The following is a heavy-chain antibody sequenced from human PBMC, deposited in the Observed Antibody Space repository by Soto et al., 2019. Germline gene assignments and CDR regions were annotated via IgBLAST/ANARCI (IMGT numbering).Heavy chain of an antibody. CDR2: ISSSGSTI. CDR1: GFIFSTYV. CDR3: ARDIGGVAGHAPAVDY. J-gene: IGHJ4*02. V-gene: IGHV3-48*04. Sequence: PGGSLRLSCAASGFIFSTYVMYWVRQAPWKGLEWVSYISSSGSTIYYADSVKGRFTISRDNAKNSLYLQMNSLRAEDTAVYYCARDIGGVAGHAPAVDYWGQGTLVTVSS. D-gene: IGHD6-19*01.